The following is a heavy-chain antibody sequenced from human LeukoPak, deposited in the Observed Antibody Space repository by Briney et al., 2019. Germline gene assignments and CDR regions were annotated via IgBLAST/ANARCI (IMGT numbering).Heavy chain of an antibody. CDR3: AKGGIAAEDYSSSSLNS. CDR2: IRYDGSNK. Sequence: SCKASGYTFTSYYMHWVRQAPGKGLEGVAFIRYDGSNKYYADSVKGRFTISRDNSKNTLYLQMNSLRAEDTAVYSCAKGGIAAEDYSSSSLNSWGKGPTVTSSS. D-gene: IGHD6-13*01. CDR1: GYTFTSYY. J-gene: IGHJ6*04. V-gene: IGHV3-30*02.